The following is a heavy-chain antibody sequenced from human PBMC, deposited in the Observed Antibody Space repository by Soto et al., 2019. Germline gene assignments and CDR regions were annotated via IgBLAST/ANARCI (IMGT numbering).Heavy chain of an antibody. CDR2: IPHDGSYK. Sequence: QVQLVESGGGVVQPGRSLRLSCAASGLPFSSYGMHWVRQAPGKGLECVAIIPHDGSYKYHVDSVKGRFTISRDNSKNTLDLQMDSLRPEDTAVYYCWALNYGGDDCWGQGTLVTVSS. CDR1: GLPFSSYG. V-gene: IGHV3-30*03. CDR3: WALNYGGDDC. D-gene: IGHD4-17*01. J-gene: IGHJ4*02.